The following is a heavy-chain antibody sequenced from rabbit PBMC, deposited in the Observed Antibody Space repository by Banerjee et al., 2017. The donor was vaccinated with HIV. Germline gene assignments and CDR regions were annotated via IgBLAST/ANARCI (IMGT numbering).Heavy chain of an antibody. J-gene: IGHJ4*01. CDR3: ARRLYDDFNL. CDR2: IYAGSSGST. CDR1: GFSFSSNYY. V-gene: IGHV1S40*01. D-gene: IGHD2-1*01. Sequence: QSLEESGGDLVKPGASLTLTCTASGFSFSSNYYMCWVRQAPGKGLEWIACIYAGSSGSTYYASWAKGRFTISKTSSTTVTLQMTSLTAADTATYFCARRLYDDFNLWGQGTLVTVS.